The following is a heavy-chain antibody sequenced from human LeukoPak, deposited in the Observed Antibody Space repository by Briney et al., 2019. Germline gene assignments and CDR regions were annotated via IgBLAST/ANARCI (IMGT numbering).Heavy chain of an antibody. J-gene: IGHJ5*02. CDR3: TKKRTTSVTDWFDP. D-gene: IGHD4-17*01. CDR1: GFTFSSYA. Sequence: PGGSLRLSCTASGFTFSSYAMSWVRQAPGKGLEWVSAISSSGGSTYYADSVKGRFTISRDNSKNTLFLQMNSLRVEDTATYYCTKKRTTSVTDWFDPWGQGTLVTVSS. V-gene: IGHV3-23*01. CDR2: ISSSGGST.